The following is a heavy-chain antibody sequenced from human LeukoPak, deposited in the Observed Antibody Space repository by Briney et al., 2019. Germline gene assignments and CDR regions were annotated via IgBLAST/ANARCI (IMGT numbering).Heavy chain of an antibody. V-gene: IGHV3-15*01. J-gene: IGHJ5*02. Sequence: PGGSLRLSCAASGFSFSNAWMSWVRQAPGKGLEWVGRIKSKTDGGTTDYAAPVKGRFTISRDDSKNTLYLQINSLKTEDTAVYYCTTRYCSNTRCSGEGWFDPWGQGTLVTVSS. CDR1: GFSFSNAW. D-gene: IGHD2-2*01. CDR2: IKSKTDGGTT. CDR3: TTRYCSNTRCSGEGWFDP.